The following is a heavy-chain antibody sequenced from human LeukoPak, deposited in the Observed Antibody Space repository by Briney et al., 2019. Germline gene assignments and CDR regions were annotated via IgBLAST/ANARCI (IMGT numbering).Heavy chain of an antibody. Sequence: NPSETLSLTCAVYNGFDSYYMTIVRQPPGKGLEWVGEITYRGSGNYNPSLKGRATISINVSQRQFSLSLRSVTAADTATYYCGVYGGDWRFDFWGQGTPITASS. V-gene: IGHV4-34*01. CDR2: ITYRGSG. D-gene: IGHD2-21*02. CDR3: GVYGGDWRFDF. J-gene: IGHJ4*02. CDR1: NGFDSYY.